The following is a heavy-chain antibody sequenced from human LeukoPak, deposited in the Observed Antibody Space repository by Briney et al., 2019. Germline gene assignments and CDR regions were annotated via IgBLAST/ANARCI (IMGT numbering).Heavy chain of an antibody. CDR3: ARAQSRYSGYDSFPFDY. J-gene: IGHJ4*02. V-gene: IGHV3-66*01. D-gene: IGHD5-12*01. Sequence: GGSLRLSCAASGFTVSSNYMSWVRQAPGKGLEWVSVIYSGGSTYYADSVKGRFTISGDNSKNTLYLQMNSLRAEDTAVYYCARAQSRYSGYDSFPFDYWGQGTLVTVSS. CDR1: GFTVSSNY. CDR2: IYSGGST.